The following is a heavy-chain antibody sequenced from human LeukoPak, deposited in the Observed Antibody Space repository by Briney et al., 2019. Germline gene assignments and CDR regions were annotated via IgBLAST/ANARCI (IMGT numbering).Heavy chain of an antibody. CDR3: AKRNYDFWSGYSRRAENHFDY. J-gene: IGHJ4*02. CDR2: ISGSGGST. D-gene: IGHD3-3*01. Sequence: PGGSLRLSCAASGFTFSSYAMSWVRQTPGKGLEWVSAISGSGGSTYYADSVKGRFTITRDNSKNTLYLQMNSLRAEDTAVYYCAKRNYDFWSGYSRRAENHFDYWGQGTLVTVSS. V-gene: IGHV3-23*01. CDR1: GFTFSSYA.